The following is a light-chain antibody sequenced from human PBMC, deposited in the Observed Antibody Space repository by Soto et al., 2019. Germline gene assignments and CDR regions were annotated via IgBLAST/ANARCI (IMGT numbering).Light chain of an antibody. J-gene: IGKJ1*01. V-gene: IGKV3-15*01. CDR2: DAS. CDR1: RGISSN. Sequence: IVMTQSPATLSVSPGERATLSCRASRGISSNLAWYQQKPGQAPRLLIYDASTRATGIPSRFSGSGSGTECTLSISSLQAEDFAVYYCHQYNNWPPWTFGQGTKVEIK. CDR3: HQYNNWPPWT.